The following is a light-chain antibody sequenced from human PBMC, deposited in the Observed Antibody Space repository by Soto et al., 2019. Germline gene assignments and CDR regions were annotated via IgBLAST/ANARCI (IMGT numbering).Light chain of an antibody. CDR2: GAS. CDR1: QSLGGS. V-gene: IGKV3-20*01. CDR3: HQYGSAPWT. Sequence: EIVMTQSPATLSVSPGERATLSCRASQSLGGSLAWYQQKPGQAPRLLISGASNRATGTPDRFRGSGSGTDFTPTITRLEPEDFAVYYCHQYGSAPWTFGQGTKVDI. J-gene: IGKJ1*01.